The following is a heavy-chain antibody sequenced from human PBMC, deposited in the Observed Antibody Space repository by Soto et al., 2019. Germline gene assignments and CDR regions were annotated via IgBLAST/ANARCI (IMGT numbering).Heavy chain of an antibody. Sequence: QVQLVESGGGVVQPGRSLRLSCAASGFTFSSYAMHWVRQAPGKGLEWVAVISYDGSNKYYADSVKGRFTISRDNXXNTLYLQMNSLRAEDTAVYYCARDLGGIAAAGKVYWGQGTLVTVSS. D-gene: IGHD6-13*01. J-gene: IGHJ4*02. CDR2: ISYDGSNK. CDR3: ARDLGGIAAAGKVY. V-gene: IGHV3-30-3*01. CDR1: GFTFSSYA.